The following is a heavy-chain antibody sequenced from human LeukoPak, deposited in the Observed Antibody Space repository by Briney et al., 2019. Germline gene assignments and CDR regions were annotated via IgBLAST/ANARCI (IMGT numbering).Heavy chain of an antibody. CDR2: ISVSSSYI. CDR1: GFTFSSSN. D-gene: IGHD1-26*01. Sequence: GGSLRLSCAASGFTFSSSNMNWVRQAPGKGLEWVSSISVSSSYIYYADSVKGRFTISRDNAKNSLYLQMNSLRAEDTAVYYCASQGATGFPRAWGQGTLVTVSS. J-gene: IGHJ4*02. V-gene: IGHV3-21*01. CDR3: ASQGATGFPRA.